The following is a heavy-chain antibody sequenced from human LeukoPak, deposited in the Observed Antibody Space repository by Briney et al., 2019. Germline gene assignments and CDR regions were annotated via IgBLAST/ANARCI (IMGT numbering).Heavy chain of an antibody. CDR2: INHSGST. CDR3: AGRLLWFGDQNPYFDY. J-gene: IGHJ4*02. Sequence: SETLSLTCAVYGGSFSAYYWSWIRQPPGKGLEWIGEINHSGSTNYNPSLKSRVTISVDTSKNQFSLKLSSVTAADTAVYYCAGRLLWFGDQNPYFDYWGQGTLVTVSS. V-gene: IGHV4-34*01. D-gene: IGHD3-10*01. CDR1: GGSFSAYY.